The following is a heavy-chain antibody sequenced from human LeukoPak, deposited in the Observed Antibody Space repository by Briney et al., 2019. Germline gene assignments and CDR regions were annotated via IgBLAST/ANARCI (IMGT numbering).Heavy chain of an antibody. J-gene: IGHJ4*02. D-gene: IGHD6-19*01. CDR2: IYSRGGT. CDR1: GFSVSNNY. V-gene: IGHV3-53*01. CDR3: AKDLGAVAGNYLDY. Sequence: GGSLRLSCAVSGFSVSNNYMNWVRQAPGKGLEWVSLIYSRGGTSYADSVKGRFTISRDSSKNTLFLQMNSLRVEDTAVYYCAKDLGAVAGNYLDYWGQGTLVTVSS.